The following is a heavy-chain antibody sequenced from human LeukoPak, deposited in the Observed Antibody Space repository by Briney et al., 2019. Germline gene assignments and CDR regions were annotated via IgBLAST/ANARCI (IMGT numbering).Heavy chain of an antibody. J-gene: IGHJ4*02. CDR3: ARDIGYTYGPFYFDY. Sequence: PSETLSLTCTVSGGSISSHYWSWIRQPAGKGLEWIGRISTSGSTNYNPSLKCRVSMSIDTSKNQFSLKLNSVTAADTAVYYCARDIGYTYGPFYFDYWGQGTLVTVSS. CDR1: GGSISSHY. V-gene: IGHV4-4*07. CDR2: ISTSGST. D-gene: IGHD5-18*01.